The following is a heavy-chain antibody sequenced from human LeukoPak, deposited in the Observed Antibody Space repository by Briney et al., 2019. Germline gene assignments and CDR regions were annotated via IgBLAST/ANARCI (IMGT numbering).Heavy chain of an antibody. Sequence: GGSLRLSCAASGFTFTNYWMHWVRQAPGVGLVWVSRLPPDELGIIYADSVKGRFTVSRDNAKNTVYLQMNNLRVDDTAMYYCVGTIASRGSEYWGQGALVTVSS. V-gene: IGHV3-74*01. CDR3: VGTIASRGSEY. CDR1: GFTFTNYW. J-gene: IGHJ4*02. D-gene: IGHD6-6*01. CDR2: LPPDELGI.